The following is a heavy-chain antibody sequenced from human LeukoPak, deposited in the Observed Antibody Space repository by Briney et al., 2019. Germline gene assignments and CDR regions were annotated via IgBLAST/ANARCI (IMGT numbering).Heavy chain of an antibody. CDR1: GFTFSSYA. D-gene: IGHD2-15*01. J-gene: IGHJ4*02. CDR3: ARDRVDGGSDY. V-gene: IGHV3-30-3*01. CDR2: ISYDGSNK. Sequence: PGGSLRLSCAASGFTFSSYAMHWVRQAPGKGLEWVAVISYDGSNKYYADSVKGRFTISRDNSKNTLYLQMNSLRAEDTAVYYCARDRVDGGSDYWGQGTLVTVSS.